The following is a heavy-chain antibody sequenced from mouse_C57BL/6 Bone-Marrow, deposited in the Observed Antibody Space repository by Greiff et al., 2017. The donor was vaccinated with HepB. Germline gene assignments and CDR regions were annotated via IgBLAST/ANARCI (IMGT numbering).Heavy chain of an antibody. V-gene: IGHV1-18*01. D-gene: IGHD2-2*01. J-gene: IGHJ2*01. Sequence: EVQLQQSGPELVKPGASVKIPCKASGYTFTDYNMDWVKQSHGKSLEWIGDINPNNGGTIYNQKFKGKATLTVDKSSSTAYMELRSLTSEDTAVYYCARCRLDYGYDGSYYFDYWGQGTTLTVSS. CDR1: GYTFTDYN. CDR2: INPNNGGT. CDR3: ARCRLDYGYDGSYYFDY.